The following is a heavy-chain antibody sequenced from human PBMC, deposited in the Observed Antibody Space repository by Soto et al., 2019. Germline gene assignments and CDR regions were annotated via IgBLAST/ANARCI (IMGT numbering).Heavy chain of an antibody. J-gene: IGHJ4*02. Sequence: QVQLVQSGAEVKKPGASVKVSCTTSGYTFTLFGITWVRQAPGQGLEWMGWISPYNGDTKYAEKLEGRVTLTTDTATDTAYMELTSLTSDATAEYYCARGGQYRYFASWGQGTLVTVSS. V-gene: IGHV1-18*01. CDR1: GYTFTLFG. CDR2: ISPYNGDT. D-gene: IGHD2-2*02. CDR3: ARGGQYRYFAS.